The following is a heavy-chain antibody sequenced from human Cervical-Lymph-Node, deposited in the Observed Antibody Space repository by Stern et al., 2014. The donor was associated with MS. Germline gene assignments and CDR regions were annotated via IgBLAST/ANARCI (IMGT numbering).Heavy chain of an antibody. V-gene: IGHV5-51*01. CDR1: ENIFSNFW. CDR2: IYPDDSDT. Sequence: EVQLVESGVEVKKPGESLKISCKVSENIFSNFWIGWLRQMHGKGLEYVGIIYPDDSDTKYSPSFQGPGPISADNTCKTAYLHRSSLKASDTAIYYCARHYGYYFDFWGQGTLVTVSS. CDR3: ARHYGYYFDF. D-gene: IGHD4-17*01. J-gene: IGHJ4*02.